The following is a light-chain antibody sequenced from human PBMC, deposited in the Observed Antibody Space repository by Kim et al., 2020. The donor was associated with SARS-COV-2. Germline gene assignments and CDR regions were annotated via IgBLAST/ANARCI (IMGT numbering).Light chain of an antibody. J-gene: IGLJ2*01. Sequence: SGALGQSVRITCQGDRLRSYYATWYQQKPGQAPILVIYGKNNRPSGIPDRCSGSSSGNTASLTITGTQAGDEADYYCNSRDSNDNVVFGGGTKLTVL. V-gene: IGLV3-19*01. CDR3: NSRDSNDNVV. CDR2: GKN. CDR1: RLRSYY.